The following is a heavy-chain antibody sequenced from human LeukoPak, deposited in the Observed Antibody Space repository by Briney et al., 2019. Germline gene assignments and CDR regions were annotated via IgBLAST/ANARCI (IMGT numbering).Heavy chain of an antibody. Sequence: GESLKISCQGSGYSFTTYWIGWVRQMPGKGLEWMGVIYPGDSDTRYSPSFQGQVTISADKSISTAYLQWSSLKASDAAMYYCARRGLGYYFDYWGQGSLVTVSS. CDR2: IYPGDSDT. J-gene: IGHJ4*02. CDR3: ARRGLGYYFDY. D-gene: IGHD3/OR15-3a*01. CDR1: GYSFTTYW. V-gene: IGHV5-51*01.